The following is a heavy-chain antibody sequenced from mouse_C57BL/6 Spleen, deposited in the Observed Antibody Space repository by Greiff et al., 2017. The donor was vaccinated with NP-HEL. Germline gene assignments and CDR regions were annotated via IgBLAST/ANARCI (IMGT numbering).Heavy chain of an antibody. J-gene: IGHJ4*01. CDR1: GYTFTEYT. CDR2: FYPGSGSI. V-gene: IGHV1-62-2*01. CDR3: ARHEDRWLLQGSDAMDY. Sequence: LVESGAELVKPGASVKLSCKASGYTFTEYTIHWVKQRSGQGLEWIGWFYPGSGSIKYNEKFKDKATLTADKSSSTVYMELSRLTSEDSAVYFCARHEDRWLLQGSDAMDYWGQGTSVTVSS. D-gene: IGHD2-3*01.